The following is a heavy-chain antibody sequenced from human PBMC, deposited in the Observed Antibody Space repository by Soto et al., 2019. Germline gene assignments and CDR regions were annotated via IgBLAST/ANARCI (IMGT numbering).Heavy chain of an antibody. CDR1: GYSFTSYW. V-gene: IGHV5-10-1*01. Sequence: LGESLKISCKGSGYSFTSYWMSWVRQMPGKGLEWMGKIDPSDSYTNYSPSFQGHVTISTDKSISTAYLQWSSLKASDTAMYYCARLSRYSNSWEGYFDYWGQGILVTVSS. CDR3: ARLSRYSNSWEGYFDY. CDR2: IDPSDSYT. J-gene: IGHJ4*02. D-gene: IGHD6-13*01.